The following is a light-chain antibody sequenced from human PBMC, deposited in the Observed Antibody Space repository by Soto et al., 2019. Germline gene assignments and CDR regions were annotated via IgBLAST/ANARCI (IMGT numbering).Light chain of an antibody. CDR2: DAS. Sequence: DIRMTQSPSSLSASVGDRVTITCQASQDIGKRLNWYQHKPGKAPKVLIYDASYLETGVPSRFSGRRSGTYFTFTISSLQPEDFATYYCQQYDTLLTFGGGTKVE. CDR3: QQYDTLLT. J-gene: IGKJ4*01. CDR1: QDIGKR. V-gene: IGKV1-33*01.